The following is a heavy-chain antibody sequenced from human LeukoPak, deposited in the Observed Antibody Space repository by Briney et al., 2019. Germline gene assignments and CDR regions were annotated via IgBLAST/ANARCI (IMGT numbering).Heavy chain of an antibody. CDR1: GYRFTCYW. CDR2: FYPGDSDT. CDR3: ARREPSYGSGSYTHY. V-gene: IGHV5-51*01. Sequence: GESLKIFRRSAGYRFTCYWLGWVRPRSGQGLGVVGIFYPGDSDTRYSPSFQGQVTISADKSISTAYLQWSSLKASDTAMYYCARREPSYGSGSYTHYWGQGTLVTVSS. D-gene: IGHD3-10*01. J-gene: IGHJ4*02.